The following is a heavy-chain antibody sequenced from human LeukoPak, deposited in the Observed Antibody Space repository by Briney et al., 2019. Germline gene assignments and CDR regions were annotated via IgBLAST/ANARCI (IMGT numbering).Heavy chain of an antibody. Sequence: GGSLILSCAASGFTFSSYEMNSVRQAPGKGLEWVSYISSSGSTIYYAASMKGRFTISRDNAKNSLYLQMNSLRAEDTAVYYCGTLRAEPQQLAYYYYGMDVWGQGTTVTVSS. V-gene: IGHV3-48*03. CDR2: ISSSGSTI. CDR3: GTLRAEPQQLAYYYYGMDV. D-gene: IGHD6-13*01. J-gene: IGHJ6*02. CDR1: GFTFSSYE.